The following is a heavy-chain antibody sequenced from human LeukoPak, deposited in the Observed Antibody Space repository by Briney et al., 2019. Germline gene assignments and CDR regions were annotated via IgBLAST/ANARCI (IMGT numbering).Heavy chain of an antibody. V-gene: IGHV4-59*08. Sequence: SETLTLTCTVSGGAISSYYWSWIRQPPGQGLEWIAYMFYSGTTNYNPSLRSRVTISLDTSKNQFSLRLSSVTAADTAVYYCARGRGEVVVAAWDVFDIWGQGTMVTVSS. CDR1: GGAISSYY. CDR3: ARGRGEVVVAAWDVFDI. CDR2: MFYSGTT. D-gene: IGHD2-15*01. J-gene: IGHJ3*02.